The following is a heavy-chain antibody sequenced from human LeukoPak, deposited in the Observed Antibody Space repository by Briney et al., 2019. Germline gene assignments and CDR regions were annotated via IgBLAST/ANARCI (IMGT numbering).Heavy chain of an antibody. Sequence: MTSQTLSLTCTVSRGSVNSHDYYWSWIRQPPGKGLEWIAYVYRSGSAYYNPSLRGRVTISLDISKNQFSLKVTSVTAADTAVYYCAGRRGVTIASSGPNWFDPWGQGTLVTVSS. V-gene: IGHV4-30-2*01. CDR1: RGSVNSHDYY. CDR2: VYRSGSA. CDR3: AGRRGVTIASSGPNWFDP. D-gene: IGHD6-13*01. J-gene: IGHJ5*02.